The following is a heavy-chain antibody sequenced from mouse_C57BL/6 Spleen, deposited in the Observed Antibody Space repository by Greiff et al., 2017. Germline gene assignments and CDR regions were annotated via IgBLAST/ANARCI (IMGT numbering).Heavy chain of an antibody. Sequence: VQLKQSGPELVKPGASVKISCKASGYAFSSSWMNWVKQRPGKGLEWIGRIYPGDGDTNSNGKFKGKATLTADKSSSTVYMQLSSLTSEDAAVYFCARDYGPYFDYWGQGTTLTVSS. J-gene: IGHJ2*01. V-gene: IGHV1-82*01. CDR3: ARDYGPYFDY. CDR2: IYPGDGDT. CDR1: GYAFSSSW. D-gene: IGHD1-1*01.